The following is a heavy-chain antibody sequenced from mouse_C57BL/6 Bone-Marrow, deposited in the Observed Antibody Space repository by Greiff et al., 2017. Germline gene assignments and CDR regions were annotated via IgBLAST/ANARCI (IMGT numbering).Heavy chain of an antibody. V-gene: IGHV1-50*01. CDR3: AARGRGVYYDYDGLYFDV. Sequence: QVQLQQPGAELVKPGASVKLSCKASGYTFTSYWMQWVKQRPGQGLEWIGEIDPSDSYTNYNQKFKGKATLTVDTSSSTAYMQLSSLTSEDSAVYYCAARGRGVYYDYDGLYFDVWGTGTTVTVSS. J-gene: IGHJ1*03. CDR1: GYTFTSYW. D-gene: IGHD2-4*01. CDR2: IDPSDSYT.